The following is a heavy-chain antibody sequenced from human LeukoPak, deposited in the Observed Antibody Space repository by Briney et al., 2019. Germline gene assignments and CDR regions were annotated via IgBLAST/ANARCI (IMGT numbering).Heavy chain of an antibody. J-gene: IGHJ5*02. CDR1: GFTFSSYA. CDR3: ARGSSGYYYDNWFDP. CDR2: ISYDGGNK. D-gene: IGHD3-22*01. V-gene: IGHV3-30*01. Sequence: GGSLRLSCAASGFTFSSYALHWVRQAPGKGLEWVALISYDGGNKYYADSVKGRFTISRDNSKNTLYLQMNSLRAEDTAVYYRARGSSGYYYDNWFDPWGQGTLVTVSS.